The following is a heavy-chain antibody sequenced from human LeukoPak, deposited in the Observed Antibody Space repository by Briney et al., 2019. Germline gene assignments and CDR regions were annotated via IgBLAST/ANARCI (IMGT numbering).Heavy chain of an antibody. J-gene: IGHJ6*03. Sequence: GGSLRLSCAASGFTFTTYWMSWVRQAPGKGLEWVANIKQDGTEKYYVDSVKGRFTISRDNAKNSLYLQMNSLRAEDTAVYYCAKLGKTENHYGSGRFSYYYYMDVWGKGTTVTISS. V-gene: IGHV3-7*01. CDR1: GFTFTTYW. D-gene: IGHD3-10*01. CDR2: IKQDGTEK. CDR3: AKLGKTENHYGSGRFSYYYYMDV.